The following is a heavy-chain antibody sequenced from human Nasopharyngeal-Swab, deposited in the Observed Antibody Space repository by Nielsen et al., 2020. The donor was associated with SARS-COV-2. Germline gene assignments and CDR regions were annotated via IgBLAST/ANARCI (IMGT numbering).Heavy chain of an antibody. V-gene: IGHV3-23*01. J-gene: IGHJ2*01. CDR2: ISGSGGST. D-gene: IGHD6-13*01. Sequence: VRQAPGKGLEWVSAISGSGGSTCYADSVKGRFTISRDNSKNTLYLQMNSLRAEDTAVYYCAKVLGSSWYSNDWYFDLWGRGTLVTVSS. CDR3: AKVLGSSWYSNDWYFDL.